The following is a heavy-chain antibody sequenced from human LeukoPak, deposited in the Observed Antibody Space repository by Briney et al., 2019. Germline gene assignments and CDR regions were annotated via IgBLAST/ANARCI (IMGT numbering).Heavy chain of an antibody. CDR2: LKQDGSEK. D-gene: IGHD4-23*01. CDR1: GFIFSIYC. CDR3: ARERRRAYGDNRATSFDY. Sequence: SGGSLRLSCAASGFIFSIYCMTWVRQAPGKGLECVANLKQDGSEKYYVDSVKGRFTISRDNAKNSLYLQMNSLRAEDTAVYYCARERRRAYGDNRATSFDYWGQGTLVTVSS. V-gene: IGHV3-7*01. J-gene: IGHJ4*02.